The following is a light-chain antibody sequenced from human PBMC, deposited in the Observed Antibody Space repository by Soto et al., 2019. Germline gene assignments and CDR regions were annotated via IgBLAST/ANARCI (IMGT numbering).Light chain of an antibody. CDR1: QFVSSRS. V-gene: IGKV3-20*01. Sequence: EIVLTQSPGTLSLSPGESATLLCRASQFVSSRSLAWYQQKLGQAPRLLIYGASNRATGIPGRFSASGSGTDFTLTITPLEHEDVAVYFCQQYANSPITFGQGTRLDIK. CDR3: QQYANSPIT. J-gene: IGKJ5*01. CDR2: GAS.